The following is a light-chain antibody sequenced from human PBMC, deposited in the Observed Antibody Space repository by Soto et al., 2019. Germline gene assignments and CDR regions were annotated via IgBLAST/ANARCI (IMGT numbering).Light chain of an antibody. CDR3: LSYTTSTTYV. CDR2: DVS. J-gene: IGLJ1*01. Sequence: QSVLTPPASVSGSPGQSITISCTGTSSDVGGYNYVSWYQQHPGKAPKLMIYDVSNRPSGVSNRFSGSKSGNTASLTISGLQAEDEADYYCLSYTTSTTYVFGTGTKVTVL. CDR1: SSDVGGYNY. V-gene: IGLV2-14*01.